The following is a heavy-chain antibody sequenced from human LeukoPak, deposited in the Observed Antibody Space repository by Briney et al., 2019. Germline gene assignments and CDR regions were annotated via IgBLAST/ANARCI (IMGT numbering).Heavy chain of an antibody. CDR1: GGSFSGYY. CDR2: INHSGST. CDR3: AREVGRLYHPPGANAFDT. Sequence: SETLSLTCAVYGGSFSGYYWSWIRQPPGKGLEWIGEINHSGSTNYNPSLKSRVTISVDTSKNQFSLKLSSVTVADTAVYYCAREVGRLYHPPGANAFDTWGQGTMVTVSS. D-gene: IGHD2-2*01. J-gene: IGHJ3*02. V-gene: IGHV4-34*01.